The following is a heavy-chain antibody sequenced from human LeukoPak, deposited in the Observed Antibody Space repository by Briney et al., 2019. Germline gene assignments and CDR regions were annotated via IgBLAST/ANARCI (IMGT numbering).Heavy chain of an antibody. Sequence: SETLSLTCTVSGGSISSSSYYWGWIRQPPGKGLEWIGSLSHRGSTDYNPSLKSRLTILKDTSMNQFSLKMYSVTATDTAVYYCARDRSDSGVTYFDYWGQGTLVTVSS. CDR1: GGSISSSSYY. CDR3: ARDRSDSGVTYFDY. CDR2: LSHRGST. J-gene: IGHJ4*02. V-gene: IGHV4-39*07. D-gene: IGHD2-15*01.